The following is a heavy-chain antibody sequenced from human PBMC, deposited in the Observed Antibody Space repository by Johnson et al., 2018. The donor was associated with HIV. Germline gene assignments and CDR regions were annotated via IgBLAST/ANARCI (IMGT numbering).Heavy chain of an antibody. CDR2: IKEDGSEK. D-gene: IGHD6-25*01. Sequence: DVQVVESGGGLVQPGGSLRLSCEASGFKFSIYWMSWVRQAPGKGLEWVANIKEDGSEKDYVDSVKGRFTISRDNAKNSLYLQMSSLRAEETAVYYCSRSSAKAFDIWGQGTMVTVSS. CDR1: GFKFSIYW. V-gene: IGHV3-7*04. CDR3: SRSSAKAFDI. J-gene: IGHJ3*02.